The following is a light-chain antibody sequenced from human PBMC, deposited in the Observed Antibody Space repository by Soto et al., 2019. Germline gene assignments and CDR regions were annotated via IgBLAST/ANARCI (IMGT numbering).Light chain of an antibody. J-gene: IGLJ2*01. Sequence: QSVLTQPPSVSGAPGQRVTISCTGSSSNIGAAYDVHWYQQVPGSAPKLLISGNNNRPSGVPDRFSGSKSGTSASLAITGLQAEDEADYYCQSYDNTLGGHEVFGGGTKVTVL. CDR3: QSYDNTLGGHEV. V-gene: IGLV1-40*01. CDR2: GNN. CDR1: SSNIGAAYD.